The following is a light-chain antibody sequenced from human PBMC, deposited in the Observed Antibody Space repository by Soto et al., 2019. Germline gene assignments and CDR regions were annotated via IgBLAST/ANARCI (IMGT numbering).Light chain of an antibody. V-gene: IGKV3D-15*01. J-gene: IGKJ4*01. Sequence: EIVLTQSPGTLSLSPGERATLSCRASQSVNSNYLAWYQQKPGQAPRLLIYGASNRATGIPDRFSGSGSGTEFTLTITSLQSEDFAVYYCQQYNNWPLTFGGGTKVDIK. CDR3: QQYNNWPLT. CDR2: GAS. CDR1: QSVNSN.